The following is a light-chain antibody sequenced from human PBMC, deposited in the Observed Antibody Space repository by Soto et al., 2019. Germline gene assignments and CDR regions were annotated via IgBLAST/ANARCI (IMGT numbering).Light chain of an antibody. V-gene: IGKV1-39*01. J-gene: IGKJ1*01. CDR1: QSISSY. CDR2: AVS. CDR3: QHSYTTPHT. Sequence: DIQMTQSPSSLSASVGDRVTITCRASQSISSYLNWYQQKPGKAPKVLIYAVSSLQSGVPSRFSGSGSGTDFTLTISSLQPEDFATYYCQHSYTTPHTFGQGTKVEIK.